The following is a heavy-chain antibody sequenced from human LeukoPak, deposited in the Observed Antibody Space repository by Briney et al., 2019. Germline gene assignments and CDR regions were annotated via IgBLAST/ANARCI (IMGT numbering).Heavy chain of an antibody. J-gene: IGHJ4*02. CDR1: GGSISSYY. D-gene: IGHD3-3*01. CDR3: ASVPRFLEHIDFDY. CDR2: IYSSGST. Sequence: SETLSLTCTVSGGSISSYYWTWIRQPAGKGLEWIGRIYSSGSTSYNPSLDSRVRISIDTSKNQFSLKLSSVTAADTAVYYCASVPRFLEHIDFDYWGQGTLVTVSS. V-gene: IGHV4-4*07.